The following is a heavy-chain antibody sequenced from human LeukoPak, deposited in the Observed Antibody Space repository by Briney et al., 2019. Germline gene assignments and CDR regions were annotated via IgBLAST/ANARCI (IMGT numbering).Heavy chain of an antibody. J-gene: IGHJ3*02. V-gene: IGHV1-69*04. CDR3: ARDLAAYCGGDCYSSAFDI. Sequence: SVKVSCKASGYTFTSYGISWVRQAPGQGLEWMGRIIPILGIANYAQKFQGRVTITADKSTSTAYMELSSLRSEDTAVYYCARDLAAYCGGDCYSSAFDIWGQGTMVTVSS. CDR2: IIPILGIA. CDR1: GYTFTSYG. D-gene: IGHD2-21*02.